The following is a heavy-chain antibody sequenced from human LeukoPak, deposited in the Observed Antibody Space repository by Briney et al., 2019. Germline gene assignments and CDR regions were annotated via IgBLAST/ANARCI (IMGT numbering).Heavy chain of an antibody. D-gene: IGHD3-3*01. V-gene: IGHV5-51*01. CDR1: GSSFTSYW. CDR2: IYPGDSDT. CDR3: ARRVSTLDYDFWSGSMDV. Sequence: GESLKISCKGSGSSFTSYWIGCVRQMPGKGLEWMGIIYPGDSDTRYSPSFQGQVTISADKSISTAYLQWSSLKASDTAMYYCARRVSTLDYDFWSGSMDVWGKGTTVTVSS. J-gene: IGHJ6*03.